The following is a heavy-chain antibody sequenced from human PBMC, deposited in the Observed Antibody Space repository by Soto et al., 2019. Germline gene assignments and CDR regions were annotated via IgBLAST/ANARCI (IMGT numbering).Heavy chain of an antibody. V-gene: IGHV3-7*01. CDR1: GFSLCCVL. Sequence: GGSLTLSCVASGFSLCCVLMTLVLQASGKGLECVVNIKYDGSEEYYVDFVKGRFTISRDNAKNSLYLQMNSLRDEDSAVYYCVTDLNWQGHWGQGT. CDR3: VTDLNWQGH. CDR2: IKYDGSEE. J-gene: IGHJ4*02.